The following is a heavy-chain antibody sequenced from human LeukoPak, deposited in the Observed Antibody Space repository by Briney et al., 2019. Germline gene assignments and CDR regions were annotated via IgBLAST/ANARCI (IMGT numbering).Heavy chain of an antibody. Sequence: GGSLRLSCAASGFTFSNYGMHWVRQAPGKGLEWEAVISYDGSNKCYADSVKGRFTISRDNSKNTLYLQMNSLRAEDTAVYYCAKGLWFGEPFQHWGQGTLVTVSS. V-gene: IGHV3-30*18. J-gene: IGHJ1*01. D-gene: IGHD3-10*01. CDR3: AKGLWFGEPFQH. CDR1: GFTFSNYG. CDR2: ISYDGSNK.